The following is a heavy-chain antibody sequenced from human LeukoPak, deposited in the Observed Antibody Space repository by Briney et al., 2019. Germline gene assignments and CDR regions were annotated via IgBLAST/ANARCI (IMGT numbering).Heavy chain of an antibody. CDR2: IIPIFGTA. V-gene: IGHV1-69*13. D-gene: IGHD3-10*01. CDR1: GGTFSSYA. Sequence: SVKVSCKASGGTFSSYAISWVRQAPGQGLEWMGGIIPIFGTANYAQKFQGRVTITADESTSTAYMELNSLRSEDTAVYYCARDRAYYYGSGSYSYWGQGTLVTVSS. CDR3: ARDRAYYYGSGSYSY. J-gene: IGHJ4*02.